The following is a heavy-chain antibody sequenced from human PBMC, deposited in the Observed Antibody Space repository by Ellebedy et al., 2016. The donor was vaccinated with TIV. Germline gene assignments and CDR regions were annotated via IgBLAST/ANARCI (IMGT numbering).Heavy chain of an antibody. Sequence: ASVKVSXXASGYTFTSYYMHWVRQAPGQGLEWMGIINPSGGSTSYAQKFQGRVTMTRDTSTSTVYMELSSLRSEDTAVYYCARDYDYIWGSYRSGSVDYWGQGTLVTVSS. V-gene: IGHV1-46*01. CDR1: GYTFTSYY. D-gene: IGHD3-16*02. J-gene: IGHJ4*02. CDR2: INPSGGST. CDR3: ARDYDYIWGSYRSGSVDY.